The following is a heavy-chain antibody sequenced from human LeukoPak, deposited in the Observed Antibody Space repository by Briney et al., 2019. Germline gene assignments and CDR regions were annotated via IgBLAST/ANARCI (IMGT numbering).Heavy chain of an antibody. CDR2: ISYDGSNK. CDR3: AKGNWFDP. J-gene: IGHJ5*02. V-gene: IGHV3-30*18. CDR1: GFTFSSYG. Sequence: GRSLRLSCAASGFTFSSYGMHWVRQAPGKGLEWVAVISYDGSNKYYADSVKGRFTISRDNSKNTLYLQMNSLRAEDTAVYYCAKGNWFDPWGQGTLATVSS.